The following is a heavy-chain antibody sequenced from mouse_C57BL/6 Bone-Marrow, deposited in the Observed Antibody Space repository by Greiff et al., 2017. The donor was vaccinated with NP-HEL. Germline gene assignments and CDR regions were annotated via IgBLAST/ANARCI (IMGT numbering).Heavy chain of an antibody. CDR1: EYEFPSHD. J-gene: IGHJ1*03. CDR3: ARHYYGSRGWYFDV. Sequence: EVMLVESGGGLVQPGESLKLSCESNEYEFPSHDMSWVRKTPEKRLELVAAINSDGGSTYYPDTMERRFIISRDNTKKTLYLQMSSLRSEHTALYYCARHYYGSRGWYFDVWGTGTTVTVSS. V-gene: IGHV5-2*01. D-gene: IGHD1-1*01. CDR2: INSDGGST.